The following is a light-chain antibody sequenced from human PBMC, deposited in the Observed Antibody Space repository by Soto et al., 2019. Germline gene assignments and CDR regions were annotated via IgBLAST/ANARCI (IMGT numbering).Light chain of an antibody. V-gene: IGKV3-20*01. J-gene: IGKJ5*01. Sequence: IVLTQSPGTLSLSPGERATLSCRASERLSSVYLAWYQQRPGQPPRLLIYGASNRATGIPDRFSGSGSGTDFTLIINRLEPEDVAIYYCQQYGGSPRITFGQGTRPEIK. CDR3: QQYGGSPRIT. CDR2: GAS. CDR1: ERLSSVY.